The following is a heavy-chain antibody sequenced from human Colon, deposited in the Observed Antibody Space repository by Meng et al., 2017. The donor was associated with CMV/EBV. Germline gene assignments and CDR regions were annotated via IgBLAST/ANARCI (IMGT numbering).Heavy chain of an antibody. CDR1: FSLSTIGLS. CDR2: VYWNDDK. V-gene: IGHV2-5*01. D-gene: IGHD5-12*01. CDR3: AHGGSGYDFGAGGFDY. J-gene: IGHJ4*02. Sequence: FSLSTIGLSVGWIRQPPGEALEWLALVYWNDDKRYSPSLKSRLTITKDTSKNQVVLRATNMDPVDSGTYYCAHGGSGYDFGAGGFDYWGQGALVTVSS.